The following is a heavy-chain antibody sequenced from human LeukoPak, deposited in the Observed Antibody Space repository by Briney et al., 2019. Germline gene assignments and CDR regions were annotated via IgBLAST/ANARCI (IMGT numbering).Heavy chain of an antibody. D-gene: IGHD6-13*01. CDR1: GYTLTELS. CDR2: FDPEDGET. V-gene: IGHV1-24*01. CDR3: ARDPYSSSWYSDYYYYGMDV. Sequence: ASVKVSCKVSGYTLTELSMHWVRQAPGKGLEWMGGFDPEDGETIYAQKFQGRVTMTTDTSTSTAYMELRSLRSDDTAVYYCARDPYSSSWYSDYYYYGMDVWGQGTTVTVSS. J-gene: IGHJ6*02.